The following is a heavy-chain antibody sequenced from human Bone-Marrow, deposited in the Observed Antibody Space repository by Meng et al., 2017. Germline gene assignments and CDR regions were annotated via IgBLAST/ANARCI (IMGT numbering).Heavy chain of an antibody. CDR1: GYTFPRHY. Sequence: QVAVGAFGAGGKKPGGLGTVSCQVSGYTFPRHYTHWGRQGPGQGPGWVGWLNPNGGGTYYAQQFQGRVTMTRDTSINTAYLELSRLTSADTAVYYCAREGGPDKWFDPWGQGTLVTVSS. J-gene: IGHJ5*02. D-gene: IGHD2-15*01. CDR3: AREGGPDKWFDP. V-gene: IGHV1-2*02. CDR2: LNPNGGGT.